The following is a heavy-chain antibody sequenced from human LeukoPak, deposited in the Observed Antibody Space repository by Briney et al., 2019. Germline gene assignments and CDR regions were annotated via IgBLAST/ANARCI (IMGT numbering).Heavy chain of an antibody. D-gene: IGHD6-19*01. CDR2: INPNSGGT. CDR1: GFTFTGYY. Sequence: GGSLRLSCAASGFTFTGYYMHWVRQAPGQGLEWMGWINPNSGGTNYAQKFQGRVTMTRDTSISTAYMELSRLRSDDTAVYYCARALWSGWYGDFDYWGQGTLVTVSS. CDR3: ARALWSGWYGDFDY. V-gene: IGHV1-2*02. J-gene: IGHJ4*02.